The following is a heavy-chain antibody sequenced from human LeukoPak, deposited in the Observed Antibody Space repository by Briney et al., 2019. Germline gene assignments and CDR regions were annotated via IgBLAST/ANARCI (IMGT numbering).Heavy chain of an antibody. V-gene: IGHV3-21*06. CDR2: IPSSTSYI. CDR1: GFTFSTYT. D-gene: IGHD3-22*01. CDR3: ARDKRYYDSSGYYYNYYYYYMDV. J-gene: IGHJ6*03. Sequence: PGGSLRLSCATSGFTFSTYTMIWVRQAPGKGLEWVSSIPSSTSYIYYADSVRGRFTVSRDNAKNSLYLQMNSLRAEDTAVYYCARDKRYYDSSGYYYNYYYYYMDVWGKGTTVTVSS.